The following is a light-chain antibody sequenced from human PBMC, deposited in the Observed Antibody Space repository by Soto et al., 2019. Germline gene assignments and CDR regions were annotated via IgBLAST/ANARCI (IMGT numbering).Light chain of an antibody. Sequence: QSVLTQPASVSGSPGQSITISCTGTSSDIGGYNYVSWYQHRPGKAPKLMIYEVTNRPSGVSSRFSGSKSGNRASLTISGLLAEDEADYYCSSYTSSSTLDYVFGTGTKVTVL. CDR1: SSDIGGYNY. CDR3: SSYTSSSTLDYV. J-gene: IGLJ1*01. V-gene: IGLV2-14*01. CDR2: EVT.